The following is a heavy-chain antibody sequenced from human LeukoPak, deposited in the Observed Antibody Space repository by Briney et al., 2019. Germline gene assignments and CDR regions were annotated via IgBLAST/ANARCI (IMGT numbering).Heavy chain of an antibody. V-gene: IGHV3-64*02. CDR3: ATGYNYYYDY. D-gene: IGHD5-18*01. CDR1: GAAFSILA. CDR2: IGGDGATT. Sequence: GEFLRLSCAVSGAAFSILAMHWVRQCPGKGLEFVSAIGGDGATTHYADSVRGRFTISRDNSKNTVHLQMGSLRPEDMAVYYCATGYNYYYDYWGQGTLVSVSS. J-gene: IGHJ4*02.